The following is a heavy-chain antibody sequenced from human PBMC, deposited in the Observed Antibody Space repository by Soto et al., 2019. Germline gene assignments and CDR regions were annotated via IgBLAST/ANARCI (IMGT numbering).Heavy chain of an antibody. CDR1: GGTFSSYT. CDR3: ARSRVGVWGYCSGGSCRYYGMDV. J-gene: IGHJ6*02. Sequence: QVQLVQSGAEVKKPGSSVKVSCKASGGTFSSYTISWVRQAPGQGLEWMGRIIPILGIANYAQKFQGRVTITADKSTSTAYMELSSLRSEDTAVYYCARSRVGVWGYCSGGSCRYYGMDVWGQGTTVTVSS. CDR2: IIPILGIA. V-gene: IGHV1-69*02. D-gene: IGHD2-15*01.